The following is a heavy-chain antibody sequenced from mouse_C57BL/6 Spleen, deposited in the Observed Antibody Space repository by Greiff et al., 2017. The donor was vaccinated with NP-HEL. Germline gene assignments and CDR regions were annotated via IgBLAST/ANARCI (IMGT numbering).Heavy chain of an antibody. CDR2: IWSGGST. D-gene: IGHD1-1*01. Sequence: VNVVESGPGLVQPSQSLSITCTVSGFSLTSYGVHWVRQSPGKGLEWLGVIWSGGSTDYNAAFISRLSISKDNFKRQVFFKMNSLQADDTAIYYGARKLDYGSSCEAMDYWGQRTSVTVSS. J-gene: IGHJ4*01. CDR1: GFSLTSYG. V-gene: IGHV2-2*01. CDR3: ARKLDYGSSCEAMDY.